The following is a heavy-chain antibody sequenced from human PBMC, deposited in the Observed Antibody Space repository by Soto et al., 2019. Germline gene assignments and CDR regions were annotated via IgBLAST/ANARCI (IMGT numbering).Heavy chain of an antibody. CDR2: IWYDGSNK. CDR1: GVTFISYG. Sequence: GGSLRLSCAASGVTFISYGMHWVRQATGKGLEWVAVIWYDGSNKYYADSVKGRFTISRDNSKNTLYLQMNSLRAEDTAVYYCARDGDAGYDILIGRTDVWGQGTTVTVSS. CDR3: ARDGDAGYDILIGRTDV. D-gene: IGHD3-9*01. J-gene: IGHJ6*02. V-gene: IGHV3-33*01.